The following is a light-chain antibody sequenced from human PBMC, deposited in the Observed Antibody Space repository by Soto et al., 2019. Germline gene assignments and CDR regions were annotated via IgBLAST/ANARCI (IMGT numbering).Light chain of an antibody. V-gene: IGLV1-44*01. CDR2: RNV. CDR1: SSIGRNT. Sequence: QPVLTQPPSASGTPGQRVTVSCSGTSSIGRNTVSWYQQLPGTAPKLLISRNVQRPSGVPDRFPGSRSGTSASLAISGLQSDDEADYYCAAWDDTLNGPVFGGGTQLTVL. J-gene: IGLJ2*01. CDR3: AAWDDTLNGPV.